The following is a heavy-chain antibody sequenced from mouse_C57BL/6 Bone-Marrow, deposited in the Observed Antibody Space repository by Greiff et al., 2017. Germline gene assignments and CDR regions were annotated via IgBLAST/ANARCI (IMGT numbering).Heavy chain of an antibody. CDR1: GYTFTDHT. J-gene: IGHJ2*01. CDR3: ARYTTVVAYCFAY. V-gene: IGHV1-78*01. CDR2: IYPRDGST. D-gene: IGHD1-1*01. Sequence: QVQLQQSDAELVKPGASVTISCKVSGYTFTDHTIHWMKQRPEQGLEWIGYIYPRDGSTKYNEKFKGKATLTADKSSSTAYMQLNSLTSEDSAVXFFARYTTVVAYCFAYWGQGTPLTVSS.